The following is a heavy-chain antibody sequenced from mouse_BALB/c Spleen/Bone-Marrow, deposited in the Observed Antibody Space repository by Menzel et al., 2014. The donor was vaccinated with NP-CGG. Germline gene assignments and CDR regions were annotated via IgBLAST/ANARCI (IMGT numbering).Heavy chain of an antibody. CDR2: INPKNGDT. CDR1: GYTFTDSY. CDR3: TMGVRLYWFFDV. V-gene: IGHV1-26*01. J-gene: IGHJ1*01. Sequence: VQLQQSGPELVKPGASVKMSCKASGYTFTDSYMKWVKQGHGKSLEWIGDINPKNGDTFYSQEFKGKATLTVDKSSSTAYMQLDSLTSEDSAVYYCTMGVRLYWFFDVWGAGTTVTVSS. D-gene: IGHD2-14*01.